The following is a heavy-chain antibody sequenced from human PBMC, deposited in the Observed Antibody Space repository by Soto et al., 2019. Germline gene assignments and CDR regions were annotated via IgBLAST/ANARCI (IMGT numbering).Heavy chain of an antibody. J-gene: IGHJ1*01. CDR1: GGSISSGGYY. Sequence: QVQLQESGPGLVKPSQTLSLTCTVSGGSISSGGYYWSWIRQHPGKGLEWIGYIYYSGSTYYNPSLKSRVTISVDTSKNQFSLKLSSVTAADTAVYYCARVNPDGGWLRTWNEYFQHWGQGTLVTVSS. CDR3: ARVNPDGGWLRTWNEYFQH. CDR2: IYYSGST. V-gene: IGHV4-31*03. D-gene: IGHD5-12*01.